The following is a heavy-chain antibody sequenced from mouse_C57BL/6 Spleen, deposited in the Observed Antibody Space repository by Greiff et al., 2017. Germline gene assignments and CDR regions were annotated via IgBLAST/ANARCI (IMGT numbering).Heavy chain of an antibody. CDR2: ISSGGSYT. CDR3: ARQVVSIDY. J-gene: IGHJ2*01. V-gene: IGHV5-6*02. CDR1: GFTFSSYG. Sequence: DVKLVESGGDLVKPGGSLKLSCAASGFTFSSYGMSWVRQTPDKRLEWVATISSGGSYTYYPDSVKGRFTISRDNAKNTLYLQMSSVKSEDTAMYYCARQVVSIDYWGQGTTLTVSS.